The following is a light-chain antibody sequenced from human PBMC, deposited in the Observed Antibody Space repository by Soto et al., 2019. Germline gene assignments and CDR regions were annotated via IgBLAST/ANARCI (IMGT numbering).Light chain of an antibody. CDR3: PQYGSSPRT. CDR1: QSVSSSY. V-gene: IGKV3-20*01. CDR2: DAS. Sequence: EIVLTQSPGTLSLSPGERATLACRASQSVSSSYLAWYQQKPGQAPRLLIYDASSRATGIPDRFSGSGSGTDFTLTISRLEPEDLAVYYCPQYGSSPRTFGPGTKVDIK. J-gene: IGKJ3*01.